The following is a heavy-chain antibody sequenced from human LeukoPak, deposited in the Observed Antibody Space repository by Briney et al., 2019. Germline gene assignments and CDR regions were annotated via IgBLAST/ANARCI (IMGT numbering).Heavy chain of an antibody. V-gene: IGHV4-59*01. CDR1: GGSISSYY. Sequence: PSETLSLTCTVSGGSISSYYWSWLRQPPGKGLEWIGYIYYSGSTNYNPSLKSRVTISVDTSKNQFSLKLSSVTAADTAVYYCARARGSSGWYDYFDYWGQGTLVTVSS. D-gene: IGHD6-19*01. CDR3: ARARGSSGWYDYFDY. CDR2: IYYSGST. J-gene: IGHJ4*02.